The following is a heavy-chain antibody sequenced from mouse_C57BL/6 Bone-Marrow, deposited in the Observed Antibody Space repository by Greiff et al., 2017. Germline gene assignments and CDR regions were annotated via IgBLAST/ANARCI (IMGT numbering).Heavy chain of an antibody. CDR2: INPSTGGT. CDR3: ARGYSNYLFAY. V-gene: IGHV1-42*01. J-gene: IGHJ3*01. CDR1: GYSFTGYY. Sequence: VQLQQSGPELVKPGASVKISCKASGYSFTGYYMNWVKQSPEKSLEWIGEINPSTGGTTYNQKFKAKATLTVDKSSSTAYMQLTSLTSEDSAVYYCARGYSNYLFAYWGQGTLVTVSA. D-gene: IGHD2-5*01.